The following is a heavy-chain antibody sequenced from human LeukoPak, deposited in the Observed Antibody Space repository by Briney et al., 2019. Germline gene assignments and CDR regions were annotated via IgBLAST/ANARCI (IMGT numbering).Heavy chain of an antibody. CDR3: ARCKSGSSWYLFGYYYFDY. Sequence: PGGSLRLSCAASGFTFSDYYMSWIRQAPGKGLEWVSYISSSGSTIYYADSVKGRFTISRDNAKNSLYLQMNSLRAEDTAVYYCARCKSGSSWYLFGYYYFDYWGQGTLVTVSS. CDR1: GFTFSDYY. D-gene: IGHD6-13*01. CDR2: ISSSGSTI. J-gene: IGHJ4*02. V-gene: IGHV3-11*04.